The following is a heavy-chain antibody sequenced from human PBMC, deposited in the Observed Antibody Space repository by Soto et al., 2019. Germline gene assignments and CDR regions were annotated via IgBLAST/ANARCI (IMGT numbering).Heavy chain of an antibody. CDR2: IFHDGTA. CDR3: ARLVYDTRLNYMYFDF. CDR1: GVSISSGNW. Sequence: SETLSLTCAVSGVSISSGNWWTWVRQTPQRGLEYIGEIFHDGTANYYPSSERRVAISVDTSKNQFSLKLTSVTAADTAIYFCARLVYDTRLNYMYFDFWGQGALVTVSS. V-gene: IGHV4-4*02. D-gene: IGHD2-8*01. J-gene: IGHJ4*02.